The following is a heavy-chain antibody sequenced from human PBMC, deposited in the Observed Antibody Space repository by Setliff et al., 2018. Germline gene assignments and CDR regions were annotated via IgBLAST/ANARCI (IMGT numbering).Heavy chain of an antibody. CDR2: ISAYNGNT. Sequence: GASVKVSCKASGYTFTSYGISWVRQAPGQGLEWMGWISAYNGNTNYAQKLQGRITVTTDTSTSTAYMELRSLRSDDTAVYYCARYITGTTPADYWGQGTLVTVSS. CDR1: GYTFTSYG. V-gene: IGHV1-18*01. CDR3: ARYITGTTPADY. D-gene: IGHD1-7*01. J-gene: IGHJ4*02.